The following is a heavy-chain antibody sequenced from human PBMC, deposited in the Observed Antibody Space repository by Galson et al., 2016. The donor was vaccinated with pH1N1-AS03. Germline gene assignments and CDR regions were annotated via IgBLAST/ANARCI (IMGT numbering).Heavy chain of an antibody. CDR3: ARGYCGGGGCHNWGGMDV. V-gene: IGHV3-30*03. D-gene: IGHD2-15*01. CDR1: GFTFSRYP. CDR2: ISYDGVTE. J-gene: IGHJ6*02. Sequence: SLRLSCAASGFTFSRYPIHWVRQAPGKGLEWEALISYDGVTEHYADSVKGRFTISRDNFKNTVYLQMNSLRADDTAVYYCARGYCGGGGCHNWGGMDVWGQGTTVTASS.